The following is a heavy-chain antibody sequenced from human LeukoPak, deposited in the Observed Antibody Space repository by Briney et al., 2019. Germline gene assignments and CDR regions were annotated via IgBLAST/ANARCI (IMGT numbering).Heavy chain of an antibody. CDR1: GSIFTSYW. D-gene: IGHD4-11*01. CDR2: IYPGDSDT. V-gene: IGHV5-51*01. CDR3: ARLVGLSVTGYYYYYYMDV. Sequence: PGASLQISCQGSGSIFTSYWIGWVRQLPGKGLEWMGIIYPGDSDTRYSPSCQGQVTISADKSISTAYLQWSSLKASDTAMYYCARLVGLSVTGYYYYYYMDVWGKGTTVTVSS. J-gene: IGHJ6*03.